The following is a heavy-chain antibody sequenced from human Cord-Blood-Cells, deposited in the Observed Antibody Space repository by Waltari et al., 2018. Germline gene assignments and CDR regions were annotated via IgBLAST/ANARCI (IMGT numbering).Heavy chain of an antibody. CDR2: INHSGST. V-gene: IGHV4-34*01. CDR3: ARGIAVAGTGAYWFDP. Sequence: QVQLQPWGAGLLKPSETPSLTGAVYDGSSRAHSCSWLRQPPGKGLEWIGEINHSGSTNYNPSLKIRVTISVDTSKNQFSLKLSSVTAADTAVYYCARGIAVAGTGAYWFDPWGQGTLVTVSS. CDR1: DGSSRAHS. D-gene: IGHD6-19*01. J-gene: IGHJ5*02.